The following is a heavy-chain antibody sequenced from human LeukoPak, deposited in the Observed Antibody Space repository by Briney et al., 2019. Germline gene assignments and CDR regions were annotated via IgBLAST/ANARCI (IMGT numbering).Heavy chain of an antibody. CDR1: GGSISSGDYY. Sequence: SQTLSLTCTVYGGSISSGDYYWTWIRQPPGKGLEWIGYIYYTGSTLYNPSLKSRVTISLDTPKNQFSLKLTSVTAADTAVYYCARRSGFSPNWFDPWGQGTLVTVSS. CDR2: IYYTGST. J-gene: IGHJ5*02. CDR3: ARRSGFSPNWFDP. D-gene: IGHD3-3*01. V-gene: IGHV4-30-4*01.